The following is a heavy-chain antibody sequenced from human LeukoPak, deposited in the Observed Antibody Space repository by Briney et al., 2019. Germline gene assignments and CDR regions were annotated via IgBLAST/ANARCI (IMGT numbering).Heavy chain of an antibody. D-gene: IGHD3-10*01. Sequence: GGSLRLSCAASGFTFNNYGMHWVRQAPGKGLEWVAYIRFDGGSQFYADSVKGRFTISRDNSKNTMYLQMNSLRAEDTAVYYCARDGLRYGSNGGWFDPWGQGTLVTVSS. J-gene: IGHJ5*02. CDR2: IRFDGGSQ. CDR1: GFTFNNYG. CDR3: ARDGLRYGSNGGWFDP. V-gene: IGHV3-30*02.